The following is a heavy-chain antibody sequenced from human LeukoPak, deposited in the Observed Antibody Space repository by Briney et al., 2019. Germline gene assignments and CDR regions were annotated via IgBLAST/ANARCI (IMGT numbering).Heavy chain of an antibody. V-gene: IGHV3-74*01. D-gene: IGHD5-12*01. Sequence: GGSLRLSCAASGFTFSSYWMHRVRQAPGKGLMWVSRINSDGSITSYADSVKGRFTISRDNAKSTLYVQMNSLRAEDTAVYYCARVRATFSPHFDNWGQGTLVTVSS. CDR3: ARVRATFSPHFDN. CDR1: GFTFSSYW. CDR2: INSDGSIT. J-gene: IGHJ4*02.